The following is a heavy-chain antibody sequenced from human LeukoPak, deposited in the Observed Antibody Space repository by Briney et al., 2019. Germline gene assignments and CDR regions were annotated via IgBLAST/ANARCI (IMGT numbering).Heavy chain of an antibody. CDR2: ISSSGSTI. CDR3: ARSGSYGSGSYDWFDP. Sequence: GGSLRLSCAASGFTFSDYYMSWIRQAPGKGLEWVSYISSSGSTIYYADSVEGRFTISRDNAKNSLYLQMNSLRAEDTAVYYCARSGSYGSGSYDWFDPWGQGTLVTVSS. V-gene: IGHV3-11*01. D-gene: IGHD3-10*01. CDR1: GFTFSDYY. J-gene: IGHJ5*02.